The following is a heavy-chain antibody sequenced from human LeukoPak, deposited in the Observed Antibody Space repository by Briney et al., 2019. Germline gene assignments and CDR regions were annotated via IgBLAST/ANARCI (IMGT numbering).Heavy chain of an antibody. J-gene: IGHJ4*02. Sequence: GGSLRLSCAASGFTFSSYTMNWVRQAPGRGLDWVSSISSSNSYIYYADSVRGRFTISRDNAKNSLYLQMSSLRAEDTAVYYCARDLNWETYWGQGTLVTVSS. CDR2: ISSSNSYI. V-gene: IGHV3-21*01. CDR3: ARDLNWETY. CDR1: GFTFSSYT. D-gene: IGHD1-1*01.